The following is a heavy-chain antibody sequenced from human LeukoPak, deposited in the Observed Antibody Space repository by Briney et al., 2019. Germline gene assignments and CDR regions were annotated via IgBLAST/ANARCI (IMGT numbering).Heavy chain of an antibody. V-gene: IGHV2-5*02. CDR2: IYWDDDK. D-gene: IGHD1-26*01. J-gene: IGHJ4*02. Sequence: ESGPTLVKPTQTLTLTCTFSGFSLSTSGVGVGWIRQPPGKALGWLALIYWDDDKRYSPSLKSRLTITKDASKNQVVLTMTNMDPVDTATYYCAHSWAGTSIVGATNFDYWGQGTLVTVSS. CDR1: GFSLSTSGVG. CDR3: AHSWAGTSIVGATNFDY.